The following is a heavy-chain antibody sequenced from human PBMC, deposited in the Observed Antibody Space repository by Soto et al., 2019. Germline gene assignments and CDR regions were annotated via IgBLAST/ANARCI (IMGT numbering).Heavy chain of an antibody. V-gene: IGHV4-59*12. Sequence: SETLSLTCSVSGGSISSYYWSWIRQPPGKGLEWIGYIYYSGSTNYNPSLKSRVTISVHTSNSQFSLELSSVTAADTAVYYCARVPDRWGQGTLVTVSS. CDR2: IYYSGST. CDR1: GGSISSYY. CDR3: ARVPDR. D-gene: IGHD2-2*01. J-gene: IGHJ5*02.